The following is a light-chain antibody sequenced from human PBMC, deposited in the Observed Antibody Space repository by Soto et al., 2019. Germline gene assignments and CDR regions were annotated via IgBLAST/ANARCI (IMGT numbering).Light chain of an antibody. J-gene: IGLJ1*01. CDR1: SSDVGGYKY. Sequence: QSALTQPPSASGSPGQSVTISCTGTSSDVGGYKYVSWYQQHPGKAPKLMIFEVNKRPSGVPDRFSGSKSGNAASLTVSGRGGGGGGDYYCSSYAGINNLGVFGTGTKLTVL. CDR2: EVN. CDR3: SSYAGINNLGV. V-gene: IGLV2-8*01.